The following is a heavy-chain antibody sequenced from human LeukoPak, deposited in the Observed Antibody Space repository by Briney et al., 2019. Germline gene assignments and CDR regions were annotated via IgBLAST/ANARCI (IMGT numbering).Heavy chain of an antibody. V-gene: IGHV4-4*07. Sequence: PSETLSLTCTVSGGSISSYYWIWIRQPAGKGLEWIGRIYTSGSTNYNPSPKSRVTMSVDTPKNQFSLKLSSVTAAAAAVYYSARDRIQRSVYYYMDVCGKGNTVTVSS. J-gene: IGHJ6*03. CDR1: GGSISSYY. CDR3: ARDRIQRSVYYYMDV. CDR2: IYTSGST. D-gene: IGHD5-18*01.